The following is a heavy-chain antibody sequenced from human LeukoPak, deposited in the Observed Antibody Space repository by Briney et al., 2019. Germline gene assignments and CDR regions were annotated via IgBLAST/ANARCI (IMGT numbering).Heavy chain of an antibody. CDR3: AKHKSGPNDAFDI. Sequence: GGSLRLSCAASGFTFSSYAMSWVRQAPGKGLEWVSAISGSGGSTYYADSVKGRFTISRDNSKNTLYLQMNGLRAEDTARYYCAKHKSGPNDAFDIWGQGTMVTVSS. V-gene: IGHV3-23*01. CDR2: ISGSGGST. CDR1: GFTFSSYA. D-gene: IGHD2-8*02. J-gene: IGHJ3*02.